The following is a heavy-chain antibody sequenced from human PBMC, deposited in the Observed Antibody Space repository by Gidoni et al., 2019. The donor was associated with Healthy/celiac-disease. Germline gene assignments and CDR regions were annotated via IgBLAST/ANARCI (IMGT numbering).Heavy chain of an antibody. Sequence: QVQLQDSGPGLVKPSETLSLTCTVSGGSISTYYWSWIRHPPGKGLEWIGYIYYSGSTNYNPSLKSRVTISVDTSKNQFSLKLSSVTAADTAVYYCASFRGNHSFDYYMDVWGKGTTVTVSS. V-gene: IGHV4-59*01. CDR3: ASFRGNHSFDYYMDV. CDR1: GGSISTYY. J-gene: IGHJ6*03. D-gene: IGHD4-4*01. CDR2: IYYSGST.